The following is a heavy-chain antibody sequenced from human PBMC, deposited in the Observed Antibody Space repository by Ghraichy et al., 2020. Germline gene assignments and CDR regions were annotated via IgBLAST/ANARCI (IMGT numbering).Heavy chain of an antibody. CDR3: AKIADDAFDI. D-gene: IGHD2/OR15-2a*01. V-gene: IGHV3-7*01. J-gene: IGHJ3*02. CDR1: GFIFSSYW. Sequence: GGSLRLSCAASGFIFSSYWMSWVRQAPGKGLEWVANIKEDGSEKYHVDSVKGRFTVSRDNAKNSLYLQVNSLRAEDTAVYYCAKIADDAFDIWGQGTMGTVSS. CDR2: IKEDGSEK.